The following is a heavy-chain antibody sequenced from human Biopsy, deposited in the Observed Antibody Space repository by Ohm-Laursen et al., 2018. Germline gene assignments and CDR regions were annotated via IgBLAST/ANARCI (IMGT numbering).Heavy chain of an antibody. CDR3: ARENYYETGGYDGFSDS. Sequence: SVKVSCKASGYKFTSYGMSWVRQAPGQGLEWVGGIIPIFDTANYAQKFQGRVTITADKSTTTSYMVLSSLRSDDTAIYYCARENYYETGGYDGFSDSWGQGTLISVSS. J-gene: IGHJ4*02. D-gene: IGHD3-16*01. CDR1: GYKFTSYG. CDR2: IIPIFDTA. V-gene: IGHV1-69*06.